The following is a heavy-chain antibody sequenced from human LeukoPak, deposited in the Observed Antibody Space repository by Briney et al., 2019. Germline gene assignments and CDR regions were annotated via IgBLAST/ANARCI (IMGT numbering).Heavy chain of an antibody. D-gene: IGHD1-20*01. V-gene: IGHV4-59*01. CDR3: ARLLGYNWNDRGAFDI. J-gene: IGHJ3*02. CDR2: IYYSGNT. CDR1: GGSISSYY. Sequence: SSETLSLTCTVSGGSISSYYWSWIRQPPGKGLEWIGYIYYSGNTNYSPSLKSRVTISVDTSKNQFSLKLSSVTAADTAMYYCARLLGYNWNDRGAFDIWGQGTMVTVSS.